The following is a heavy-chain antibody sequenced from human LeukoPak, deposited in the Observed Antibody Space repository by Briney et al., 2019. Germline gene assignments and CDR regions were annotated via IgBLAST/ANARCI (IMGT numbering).Heavy chain of an antibody. CDR2: IYYSGSTYYSGST. CDR3: ARLASLSTIAHRGRTWVDP. Sequence: SETLSLTCTVSGGSISSYYWTWIRQPPGKGLEWIGYIYYSGSTYYSGSTNYNPSLKSRVTISVDTSKNQFSLKLSSVTAADTAVYYCARLASLSTIAHRGRTWVDPWGQGTLVTVSS. V-gene: IGHV4-59*01. J-gene: IGHJ5*02. CDR1: GGSISSYY. D-gene: IGHD4/OR15-4a*01.